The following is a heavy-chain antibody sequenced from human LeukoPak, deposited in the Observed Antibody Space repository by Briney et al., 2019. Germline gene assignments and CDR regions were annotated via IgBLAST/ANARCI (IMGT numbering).Heavy chain of an antibody. Sequence: PSETLSLTCTVSGGSISSYYWSWIRQPPGKGLEWIGYIYYSGSTNYNPSLKSRVTISVDTSKNQFSLKLSSVTAADTAVYYCARESGGGYYYDSSGGFDYWGQGTLVTVSS. CDR2: IYYSGST. CDR3: ARESGGGYYYDSSGGFDY. D-gene: IGHD3-22*01. V-gene: IGHV4-59*12. J-gene: IGHJ4*02. CDR1: GGSISSYY.